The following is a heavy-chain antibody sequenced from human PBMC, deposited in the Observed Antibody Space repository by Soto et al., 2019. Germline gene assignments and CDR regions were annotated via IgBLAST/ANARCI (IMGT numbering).Heavy chain of an antibody. Sequence: LSLTCAVSGGSISSGGYSWSWIRQPPGKGLEWIGYIYHSGSTYYNPSLKSLVTISVDRSKNQFSLKLSSVTAADTAVYYCARVAGRGYCRSTCCPWAFDIWGEGTMVTVSS. D-gene: IGHD2-2*01. CDR1: GGSISSGGYS. CDR2: IYHSGST. CDR3: ARVAGRGYCRSTCCPWAFDI. J-gene: IGHJ3*02. V-gene: IGHV4-30-2*01.